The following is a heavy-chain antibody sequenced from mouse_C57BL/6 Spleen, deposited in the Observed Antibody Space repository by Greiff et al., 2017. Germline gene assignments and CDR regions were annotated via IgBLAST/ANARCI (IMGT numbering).Heavy chain of an antibody. CDR2: IHPNSGST. J-gene: IGHJ2*01. Sequence: QVQLQQPGAELVKPGASVKLSCKASGYTFTSYWMHWVKQRPGQGLEWIGMIHPNSGSTNYNEKFKSKATLTVDKSSSTAYMQLSSLTSDDSAVXYCARSTGSYYFDYWGQGTTLTVSS. CDR1: GYTFTSYW. V-gene: IGHV1-64*01. D-gene: IGHD4-1*01. CDR3: ARSTGSYYFDY.